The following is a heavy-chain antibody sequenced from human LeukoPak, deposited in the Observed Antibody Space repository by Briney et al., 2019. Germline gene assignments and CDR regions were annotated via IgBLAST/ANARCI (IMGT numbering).Heavy chain of an antibody. CDR3: ARTLGIVAALDYYYMDV. CDR1: GGSISSSSYY. V-gene: IGHV4-39*01. CDR2: IYYSEST. D-gene: IGHD5-12*01. Sequence: PSETLSLTCTVSGGSISSSSYYWGWIRQPPGKGLEWIGNIYYSESTYYNPSLKSRVTISVDTSKNQFSLKLSSVTATDTAVYYCARTLGIVAALDYYYMDVWGKGTTVTVSS. J-gene: IGHJ6*03.